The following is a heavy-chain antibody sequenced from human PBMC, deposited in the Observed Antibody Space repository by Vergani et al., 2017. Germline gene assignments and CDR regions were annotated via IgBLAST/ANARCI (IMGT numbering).Heavy chain of an antibody. V-gene: IGHV1-18*01. CDR1: GYTFTSYG. Sequence: QVQLVQSGAEVKKPGASVKVSCKASGYTFTSYGISWVRQAPGQGLEWMGWISAYNGNTNYAQKLQGRVTMTRDTSISTAYMELSRLRSDDTAVYYCARDGYYGPDVPGWFDPWGQGTLVTVSS. CDR3: ARDGYYGPDVPGWFDP. CDR2: ISAYNGNT. J-gene: IGHJ5*02. D-gene: IGHD3-10*01.